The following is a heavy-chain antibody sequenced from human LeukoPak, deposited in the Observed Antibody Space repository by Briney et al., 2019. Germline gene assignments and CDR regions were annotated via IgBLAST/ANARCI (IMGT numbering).Heavy chain of an antibody. CDR1: EFTFSSYA. J-gene: IGHJ6*02. D-gene: IGHD5-18*01. CDR2: INSNGGST. Sequence: PGGSLRLSCAASEFTFSSYAMHWLRQAPGKGLEDVSVINSNGGSTYYAYSVKGRITITRDNSKNTLYLQMGSMRAEDMAVYYCARGVATAMVIGGEPPDYYYYGMDVWGQGTTVTVSS. CDR3: ARGVATAMVIGGEPPDYYYYGMDV. V-gene: IGHV3-64*01.